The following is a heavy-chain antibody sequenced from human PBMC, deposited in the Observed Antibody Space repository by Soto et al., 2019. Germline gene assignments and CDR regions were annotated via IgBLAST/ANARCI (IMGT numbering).Heavy chain of an antibody. Sequence: SETLSLTCTVSGGSISSYYWSWIRQPPGKGLEWIGYIYYSGSTNYNPSLKSRVTISVDTSKNQFSLKLSSVTAADTAVYYCARDPYGVGAFDIWGQGTMVTVS. J-gene: IGHJ3*02. CDR2: IYYSGST. V-gene: IGHV4-59*01. CDR3: ARDPYGVGAFDI. CDR1: GGSISSYY. D-gene: IGHD3-3*01.